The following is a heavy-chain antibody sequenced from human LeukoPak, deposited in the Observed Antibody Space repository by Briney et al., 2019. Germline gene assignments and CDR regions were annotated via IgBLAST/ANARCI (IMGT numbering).Heavy chain of an antibody. CDR1: GASVRRYY. Sequence: PSVTLSLTCTVSGASVRRYYSSWIRQSPGKGLEWVGYSHYSGSAKFNPSLKSRVNISVDTSNNQFSLNLRCLTAADTAVYYCGSDNFNTCFRSRVSISVATSKNQFLMNSRSLTAADTAVYYGAGGGYCRSASCHAPLFDWWGPGILVTVSS. V-gene: IGHV4-59*02. D-gene: IGHD3-3*01. CDR3: GSDNFNTCFRSRVSISVATSKNQFLMNSRSLTAADTAVYYGAGGGYCRSASCHAPLFDW. CDR2: SHYSGSA. J-gene: IGHJ4*02.